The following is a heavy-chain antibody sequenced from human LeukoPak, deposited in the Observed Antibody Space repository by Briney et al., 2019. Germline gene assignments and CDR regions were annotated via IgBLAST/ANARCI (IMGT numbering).Heavy chain of an antibody. CDR1: GFTFSSYG. CDR2: IRYDGSNK. CDR3: ARVSDSSGCYHEDYYYGMDV. Sequence: GGSLRLSCAASGFTFSSYGMHWVRQAPGRGLEWVAFIRYDGSNKYYADSVKGRFTISRDNSKNTLYLQMNSLRAEDTAVYYCARVSDSSGCYHEDYYYGMDVWGQGTTVTVSS. V-gene: IGHV3-30*02. J-gene: IGHJ6*02. D-gene: IGHD3-22*01.